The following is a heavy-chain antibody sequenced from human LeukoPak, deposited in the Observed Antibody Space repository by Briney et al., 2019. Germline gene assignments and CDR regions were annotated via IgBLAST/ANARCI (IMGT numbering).Heavy chain of an antibody. J-gene: IGHJ5*02. D-gene: IGHD1-26*01. CDR3: ARDNSVGDNAWWFDP. CDR2: INPTGGST. CDR1: GYTFTSYG. V-gene: IGHV1-46*01. Sequence: ASVKVSCKASGYTFTSYGISWVRQAPGQGLEWMGLINPTGGSTGYAQKFHGRVTMTRDMSTRTDYMELSSLRSEDTAIYYCARDNSVGDNAWWFDPWGQGTLVTVSS.